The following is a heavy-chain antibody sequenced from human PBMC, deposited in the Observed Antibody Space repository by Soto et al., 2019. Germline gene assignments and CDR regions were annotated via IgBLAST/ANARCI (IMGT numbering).Heavy chain of an antibody. CDR3: ARDYGYSGLFDY. J-gene: IGHJ4*02. CDR1: GFTFSSYS. V-gene: IGHV3-48*01. CDR2: ISSSSSTM. Sequence: EVQLVESGGGLVQPGGSLRLSCAASGFTFSSYSMKWVRQAPGKGLEWVSYISSSSSTMYYADSVKGRFTISRDNAKNSLYLQMNSLRAEDTAVYYCARDYGYSGLFDYWGQGTLVTVSS. D-gene: IGHD5-12*01.